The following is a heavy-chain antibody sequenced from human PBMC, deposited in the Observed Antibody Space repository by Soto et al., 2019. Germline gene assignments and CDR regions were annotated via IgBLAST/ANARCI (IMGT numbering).Heavy chain of an antibody. Sequence: ASVKVSCKASGYTFTSYGIRWVRQAPGQGLEWMGWISAYDGNRNYAQKLQGRGTMTTDTSTSTGYMELRSLRSDDTAVYYCARDVYDIVVVPAAISDYYYVDVWGKATTVTVSS. CDR2: ISAYDGNR. CDR3: ARDVYDIVVVPAAISDYYYVDV. V-gene: IGHV1-18*01. CDR1: GYTFTSYG. J-gene: IGHJ6*03. D-gene: IGHD2-2*01.